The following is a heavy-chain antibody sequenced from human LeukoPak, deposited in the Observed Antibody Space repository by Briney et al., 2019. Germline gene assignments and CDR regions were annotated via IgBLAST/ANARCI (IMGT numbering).Heavy chain of an antibody. V-gene: IGHV3-23*01. CDR3: AKARDSLGKLSFH. CDR2: ISHDGGTP. J-gene: IGHJ4*02. CDR1: GFTFSSYA. Sequence: GGSLRLSCAASGFTFSSYAMSWVRQAPGKGLEWVSAISHDGGTPYYADSVKGRFTISRDSSKNTVYLQMNSLRAEDTAVYYCAKARDSLGKLSFHGGQGTLVTVSS. D-gene: IGHD3-16*02.